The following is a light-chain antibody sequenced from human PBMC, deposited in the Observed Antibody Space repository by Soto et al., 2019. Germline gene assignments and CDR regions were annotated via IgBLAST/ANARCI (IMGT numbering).Light chain of an antibody. Sequence: EIVLTQSPGSLSLSPRERATLSCRASQSVSSNHLAWYQQKPGQDPRLLIYGASRRAAGIPDRFSGSGSGTDFTFTISRLEPEDFAVYYCQQYGGSTYTFGQGTNVEIK. CDR2: GAS. CDR1: QSVSSNH. J-gene: IGKJ2*01. V-gene: IGKV3-20*01. CDR3: QQYGGSTYT.